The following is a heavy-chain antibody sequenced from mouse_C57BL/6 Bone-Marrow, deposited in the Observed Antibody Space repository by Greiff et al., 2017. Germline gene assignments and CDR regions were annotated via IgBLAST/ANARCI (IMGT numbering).Heavy chain of an antibody. V-gene: IGHV1-81*01. D-gene: IGHD1-1*01. J-gene: IGHJ2*01. CDR3: ARRALYYGSSYYFDY. CDR2: SYPRSGNT. Sequence: QVQLQQSGAELARPGASVKLSCKASGYTFTSYGISWVKQRTGQGLEWIGESYPRSGNTYYNEKFKGKATLTADKSSSTAYMELRSLTSEDSAVYFCARRALYYGSSYYFDYWGQGTTLTVSS. CDR1: GYTFTSYG.